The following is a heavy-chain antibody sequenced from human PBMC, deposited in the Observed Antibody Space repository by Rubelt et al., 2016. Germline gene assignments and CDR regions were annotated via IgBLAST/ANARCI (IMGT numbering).Heavy chain of an antibody. D-gene: IGHD3-10*01. CDR2: FDPEDGET. CDR3: ATVQQNWFAMVRGVVNDY. Sequence: QVQLVQSGAEVKKPGASVKVSCKVSGYTPTELSMHWVRQAPGKGLEWMGGFDPEDGETIYAQKFQGRVSMTEDTSTGTAYMELSSLRSEETAVYYCATVQQNWFAMVRGVVNDYWGQGTLVTVSS. CDR1: GYTPTELS. J-gene: IGHJ4*02. V-gene: IGHV1-24*01.